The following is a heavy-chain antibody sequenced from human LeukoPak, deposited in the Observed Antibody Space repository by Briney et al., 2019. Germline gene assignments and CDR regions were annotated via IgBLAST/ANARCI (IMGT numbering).Heavy chain of an antibody. CDR1: GFTFSSYA. D-gene: IGHD2-15*01. CDR3: ARDLFTLYYGMDV. CDR2: IYTDGST. J-gene: IGHJ6*02. Sequence: TGGSLRLSCAASGFTFSSYAMSWVRQAPGKGLEWVSVIYTDGSTYYADSVKGRFTISRDNSKNTLYLQMNSLRAEDTAVYYCARDLFTLYYGMDVWGQGTTVTVSS. V-gene: IGHV3-23*03.